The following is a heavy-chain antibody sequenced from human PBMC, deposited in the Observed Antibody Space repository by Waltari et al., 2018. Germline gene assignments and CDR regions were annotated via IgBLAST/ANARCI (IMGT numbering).Heavy chain of an antibody. V-gene: IGHV3-33*08. Sequence: QVQLVESGGGVVQPGRSLRLSCAASGFTFSSYGMHWVRQAPGKGLEWVAVIWYDGSNKYYADSVKGRFTISRDNSKSTVYLQMNSLRAEYTAVYYCARAGFVCSGGSCYGDYWGQGTLVTVSS. J-gene: IGHJ4*02. CDR2: IWYDGSNK. CDR3: ARAGFVCSGGSCYGDY. D-gene: IGHD2-15*01. CDR1: GFTFSSYG.